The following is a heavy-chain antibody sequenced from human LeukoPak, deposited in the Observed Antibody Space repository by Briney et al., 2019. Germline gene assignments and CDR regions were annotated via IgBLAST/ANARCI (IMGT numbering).Heavy chain of an antibody. CDR3: ARGGAHSPSHDYFYQFMDV. Sequence: SETLSLTCTVSGGSTSGYYRSWIRQPAGKGLEWIGRVHSGDNSNSVPFLKSRLAMSLDTSTNQFSLKLTSVTAADTAVYYCARGGAHSPSHDYFYQFMDVWGKGTTVTVSS. J-gene: IGHJ6*03. CDR2: VHSGDNS. CDR1: GGSTSGYY. V-gene: IGHV4-4*07. D-gene: IGHD6-13*01.